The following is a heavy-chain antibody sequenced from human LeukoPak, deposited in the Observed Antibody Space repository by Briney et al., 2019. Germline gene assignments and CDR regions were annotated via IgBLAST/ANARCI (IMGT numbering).Heavy chain of an antibody. CDR1: GFTFSSYS. J-gene: IGHJ4*02. CDR3: ARGGFSFGN. Sequence: GGSLRLSCAASGFTFSSYSMNWVRQAPGKGLECVAKIKQDGSDKLYVDSVKGRFTISRDNAKNSLYLQMNSLRAEDTAVYYCARGGFSFGNWGPGTLVTVSS. D-gene: IGHD5-18*01. CDR2: IKQDGSDK. V-gene: IGHV3-7*04.